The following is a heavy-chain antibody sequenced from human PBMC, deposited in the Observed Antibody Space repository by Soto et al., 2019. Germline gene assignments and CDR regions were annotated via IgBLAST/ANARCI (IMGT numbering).Heavy chain of an antibody. J-gene: IGHJ6*02. CDR3: ARGGGWNDGYYYYYYGMDV. CDR1: GFTFSSYA. Sequence: QVQLVESGGGVVQPGRSLRLSCAASGFTFSSYAMHWVRQAPGKGLEWVAVISYDGSNKYYADSVKGRFTISRDNSKNTLYLQMNSLRDEDTAVYYCARGGGWNDGYYYYYYGMDVWGQGTTVTVSS. CDR2: ISYDGSNK. V-gene: IGHV3-30-3*01. D-gene: IGHD1-1*01.